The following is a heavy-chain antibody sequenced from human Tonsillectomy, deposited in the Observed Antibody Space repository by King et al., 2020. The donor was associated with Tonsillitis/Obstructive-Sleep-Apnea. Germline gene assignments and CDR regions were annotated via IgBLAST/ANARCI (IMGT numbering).Heavy chain of an antibody. Sequence: QLVQSGSELKKPGASVKISCTASGYSFTDYAMNWVRQAPGQGLEWMGWINPNSGNPTYAQCFRGRFVFSLDTSVSTAYLQISSLRAEDTAVYYCARKEMKAAAATDSWGQGTLVTVSS. CDR2: INPNSGNP. J-gene: IGHJ4*02. CDR3: ARKEMKAAAATDS. D-gene: IGHD6-13*01. V-gene: IGHV7-4-1*02. CDR1: GYSFTDYA.